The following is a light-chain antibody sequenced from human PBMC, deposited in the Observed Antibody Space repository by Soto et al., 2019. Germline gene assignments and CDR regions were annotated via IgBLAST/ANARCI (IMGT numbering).Light chain of an antibody. J-gene: IGLJ2*01. CDR2: DDS. V-gene: IGLV3-21*02. CDR1: NIGGRN. CDR3: TATDDRLTGPV. Sequence: SYELTQPPSVSVAPGQTARIACGGNNIGGRNVHWYQQKPGQAPVLVVYDDSDRPSGIPERFSGSKSGTSASLAISGLRSEDEADYYCTATDDRLTGPVFGGGTKVTVL.